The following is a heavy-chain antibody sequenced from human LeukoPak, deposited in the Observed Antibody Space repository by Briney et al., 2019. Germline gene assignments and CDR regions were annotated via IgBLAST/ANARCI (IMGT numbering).Heavy chain of an antibody. J-gene: IGHJ6*03. CDR1: GGSISHYY. D-gene: IGHD3-3*01. CDR2: IYYSDMYNSGST. V-gene: IGHV4-59*01. Sequence: SETLSLTCTVSGGSISHYYWSWIRQPPGKGLEWIGYIYYSDMYNSGSTNYNPSVKSRVTISVDESKNQFSLKLTSVTAADTAVYYCARALVFRTIFGVVIPSMDVWGEGTTVTVSS. CDR3: ARALVFRTIFGVVIPSMDV.